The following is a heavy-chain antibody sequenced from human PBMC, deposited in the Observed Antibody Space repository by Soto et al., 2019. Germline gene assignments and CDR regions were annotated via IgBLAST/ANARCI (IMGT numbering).Heavy chain of an antibody. CDR2: ISSSSSYI. J-gene: IGHJ4*02. CDR3: ARDSGSGAPFDY. V-gene: IGHV3-21*01. CDR1: GFTFSSYS. Sequence: PGXSLRLSCAASGFTFSSYSLNWFRQAPGKGLEWVSSISSSSSYIYYADSVKGRFTISRDNAKNSLYLQMNSLRAEDTAVYYCARDSGSGAPFDYWGQGTLVTVSS. D-gene: IGHD3-10*01.